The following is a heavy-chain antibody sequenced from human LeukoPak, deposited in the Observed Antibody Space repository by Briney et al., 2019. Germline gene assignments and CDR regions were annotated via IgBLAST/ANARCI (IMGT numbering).Heavy chain of an antibody. CDR3: AKTTGDSGWSVLFDY. CDR1: GFTFSSYA. CDR2: ISGSGGST. V-gene: IGHV3-23*01. D-gene: IGHD6-19*01. Sequence: GGSLRLSRAASGFTFSSYAMSWVRQAPGKGLEWVSAISGSGGSTYYADSVKGRFTISRDNSKNTLYLQMNSLRAEDTAVYYCAKTTGDSGWSVLFDYWGQGTLVTVSS. J-gene: IGHJ4*02.